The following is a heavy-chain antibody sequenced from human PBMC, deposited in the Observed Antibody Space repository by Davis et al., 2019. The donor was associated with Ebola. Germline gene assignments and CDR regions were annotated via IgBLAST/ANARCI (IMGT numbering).Heavy chain of an antibody. Sequence: PGGSLRLSCAASGFTFSSYAMHWVRQAPGKGLEWVAVISYDGSNKYYADSVKGRFTISRDNSKNTLYLQMNSLRAEDTAVYYCARAGYYYDSSGYYSVPDYWGQGTLVTVSS. V-gene: IGHV3-30-3*01. D-gene: IGHD3-22*01. CDR3: ARAGYYYDSSGYYSVPDY. CDR2: ISYDGSNK. CDR1: GFTFSSYA. J-gene: IGHJ4*02.